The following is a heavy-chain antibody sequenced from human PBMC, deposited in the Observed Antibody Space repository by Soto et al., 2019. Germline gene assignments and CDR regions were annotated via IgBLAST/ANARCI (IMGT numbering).Heavy chain of an antibody. CDR3: ARDPNDSSAYYHHYYYGMDV. J-gene: IGHJ6*02. CDR1: GYTFTSYG. D-gene: IGHD3-22*01. Sequence: EASVKVYCKASGYTFTSYGIHWVRQAPGQRLEWTGWINAGNGNTKYSEKFQGRVTITRDTSASTAYLELSSLRSEDTAVYYCARDPNDSSAYYHHYYYGMDVWGQGTTVTVSS. CDR2: INAGNGNT. V-gene: IGHV1-3*01.